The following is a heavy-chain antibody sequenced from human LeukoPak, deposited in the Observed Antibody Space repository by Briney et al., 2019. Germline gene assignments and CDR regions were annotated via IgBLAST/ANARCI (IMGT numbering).Heavy chain of an antibody. J-gene: IGHJ3*02. CDR1: GFTLSTYW. V-gene: IGHV3-74*01. CDR3: ARAYDRVGDAFDI. CDR2: IKNDGGGI. D-gene: IGHD3-16*01. Sequence: GGSLRLSCAASGFTLSTYWMHWARQVPGKGLVWVSRIKNDGGGISYADFVKGRFTISRDNAKNTLYLQMYSLRAEDTAVYYCARAYDRVGDAFDIWGQGTMVTVSS.